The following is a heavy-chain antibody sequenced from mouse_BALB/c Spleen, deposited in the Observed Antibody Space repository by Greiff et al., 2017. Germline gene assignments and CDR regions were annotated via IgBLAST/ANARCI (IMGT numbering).Heavy chain of an antibody. D-gene: IGHD2-4*01. CDR1: GFTFSSFG. Sequence: EVQLVESGGGLVQPGGSRKLSCAASGFTFSSFGMHWVRQAPEKGLEWVAYISSGSSTIYYADTVKGRFTISRDNPKNTLFLQMTSLRSEDTAMYYCARDYDYDYAMDYWGQGTSVTVSS. V-gene: IGHV5-17*02. CDR3: ARDYDYDYAMDY. J-gene: IGHJ4*01. CDR2: ISSGSSTI.